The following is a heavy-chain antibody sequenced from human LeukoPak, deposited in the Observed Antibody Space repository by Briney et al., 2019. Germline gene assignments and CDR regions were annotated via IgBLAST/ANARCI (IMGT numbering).Heavy chain of an antibody. CDR2: INPISGYT. CDR3: ARGNRLYTSSWSSLAFDI. D-gene: IGHD6-13*01. CDR1: GYTFTSYD. V-gene: IGHV1-8*01. J-gene: IGHJ3*02. Sequence: GASVKVSCKASGYTFTSYDINWVRQATGQGLEWMGWINPISGYTGFAQKFQGRVTMTGATSISTAYMELNSLRSEDAAVYYCARGNRLYTSSWSSLAFDIWGQGTMLTVSS.